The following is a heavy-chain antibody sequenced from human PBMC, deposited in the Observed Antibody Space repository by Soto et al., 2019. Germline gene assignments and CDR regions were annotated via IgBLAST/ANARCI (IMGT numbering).Heavy chain of an antibody. CDR2: ISGSGNTV. J-gene: IGHJ5*01. CDR3: ASHRMGFFDS. V-gene: IGHV3-11*01. Sequence: QVQLLESGGKLVKPGGSLRLSCAESGLTLTDSPMSWVRKPPGKGLEWISYISGSGNTVYYADSVRGRFSISRDDAKKSLYLEMNNLKAEDTAVYYCASHRMGFFDSWGQGMLVSVSS. CDR1: GLTLTDSP.